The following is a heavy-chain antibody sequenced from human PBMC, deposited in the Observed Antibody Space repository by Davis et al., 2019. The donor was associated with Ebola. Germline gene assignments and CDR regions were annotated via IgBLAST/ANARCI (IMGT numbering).Heavy chain of an antibody. D-gene: IGHD4-11*01. V-gene: IGHV3-23*01. Sequence: PGGSLRLSCAASGFTFNNYGMNWVRQAPEKGLEWVSAISGSGDSTYYADSVRGRFTISRDNSKHNLYLQMNSLRDEDTAVYYCAKQDYSPEGYNWFDPWGQGTLVTISS. CDR2: ISGSGDST. CDR1: GFTFNNYG. CDR3: AKQDYSPEGYNWFDP. J-gene: IGHJ5*02.